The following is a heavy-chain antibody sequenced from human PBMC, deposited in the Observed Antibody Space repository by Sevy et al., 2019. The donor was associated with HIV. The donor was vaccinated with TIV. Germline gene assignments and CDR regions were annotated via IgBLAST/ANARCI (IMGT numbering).Heavy chain of an antibody. CDR2: IYYSGRS. V-gene: IGHV4-39*01. D-gene: IGHD1-26*01. CDR1: GGSISSESYF. Sequence: SETLSLTCTVSGGSISSESYFWGWIRQPPGKGLEWIGSIYYSGRSYYNPSLKSRVTISVDTSKNQFSLKLSSVTAADTAVYYGARHLRSYDFDYWGQGTLVTVSS. J-gene: IGHJ4*02. CDR3: ARHLRSYDFDY.